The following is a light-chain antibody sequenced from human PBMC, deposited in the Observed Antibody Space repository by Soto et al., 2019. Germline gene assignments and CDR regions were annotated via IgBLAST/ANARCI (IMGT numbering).Light chain of an antibody. CDR1: QSINSW. J-gene: IGKJ3*01. Sequence: DIQMTQSPSTLSASVGARVTITCRASQSINSWLAWYQQKPGKAPKLLIYRASSLERGVPSRFSGSGCGTEFTLTISSLQPDDVSIYYCQQYNSYSGTFGPGTKVDIK. CDR2: RAS. V-gene: IGKV1-5*03. CDR3: QQYNSYSGT.